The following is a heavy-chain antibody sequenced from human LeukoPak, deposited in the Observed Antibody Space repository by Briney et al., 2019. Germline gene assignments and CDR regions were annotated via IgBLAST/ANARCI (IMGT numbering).Heavy chain of an antibody. D-gene: IGHD2-2*01. CDR1: GGSISSGSYY. CDR3: ARSYCSSTSCYRYYFDY. J-gene: IGHJ4*02. V-gene: IGHV4-61*02. Sequence: SETLSLTCTVSGGSISSGSYYWSWIRQPAGKGLDWIGRIYTSGSTNYNPSLKSRVTKSVDTSKNQFSLKLSSVTAADTAVYYCARSYCSSTSCYRYYFDYWGQGTLVTVSS. CDR2: IYTSGST.